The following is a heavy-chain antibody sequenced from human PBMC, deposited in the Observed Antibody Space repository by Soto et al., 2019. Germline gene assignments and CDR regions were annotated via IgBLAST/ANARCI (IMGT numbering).Heavy chain of an antibody. CDR3: ARDWNGDFDPLHWFDP. CDR1: GFTFSSYG. Sequence: QVQLVESGGGVVQPGRSLRLSCAASGFTFSSYGMHWVRQAPGQGLEWVAVMWPDGSNKYYADSVKGRFTISRDNSKNTLYLQMNSLRAEDTAVYYCARDWNGDFDPLHWFDPWGQGTLVTVSS. V-gene: IGHV3-33*01. J-gene: IGHJ5*02. D-gene: IGHD4-17*01. CDR2: MWPDGSNK.